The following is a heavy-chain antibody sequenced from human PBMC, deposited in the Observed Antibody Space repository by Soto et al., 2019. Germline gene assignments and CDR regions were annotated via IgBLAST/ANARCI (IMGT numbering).Heavy chain of an antibody. CDR1: GFTFSTSW. J-gene: IGHJ4*02. Sequence: GGSLRLSCAASGFTFSTSWMDWVLQTPGNGLEWVANINQDGSEKNYVDSVKGRFTISRDNSKKSLYLQMNSLRADDTAVYYCARECVDTVTSITIPFDYWGQGALVTVSS. CDR3: ARECVDTVTSITIPFDY. CDR2: INQDGSEK. V-gene: IGHV3-7*01. D-gene: IGHD5-12*01.